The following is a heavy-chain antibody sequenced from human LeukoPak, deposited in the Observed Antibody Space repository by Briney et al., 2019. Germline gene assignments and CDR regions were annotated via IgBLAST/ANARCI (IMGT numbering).Heavy chain of an antibody. J-gene: IGHJ4*02. V-gene: IGHV3-7*01. CDR3: ARGDGSSSGLYFDS. D-gene: IGHD6-6*01. CDR1: GFTFSMYW. Sequence: QAGGSLRLSCATSGFTFSMYWMSWVRQAPGKGLEWVANIKQDGTVKYYVDSVKGRFTLSRDNALYSVYLQMNSLRAEDTAVYYCARGDGSSSGLYFDSWGQGTLVTVSS. CDR2: IKQDGTVK.